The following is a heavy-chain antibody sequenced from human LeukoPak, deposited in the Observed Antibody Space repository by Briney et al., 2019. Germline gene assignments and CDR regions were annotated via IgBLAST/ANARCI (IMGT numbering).Heavy chain of an antibody. Sequence: SETLSLTCAVYGGSFSGYYWSCIRQPPGKGLEWIGSIYYSGSTYYNPSLKSRVTISVDTSKNQFSLKLSSVTAADTAVYYCARNVLLWFGELLFYFDYWGQGTLVTVSS. CDR2: IYYSGST. V-gene: IGHV4-34*01. D-gene: IGHD3-10*01. CDR3: ARNVLLWFGELLFYFDY. CDR1: GGSFSGYY. J-gene: IGHJ4*02.